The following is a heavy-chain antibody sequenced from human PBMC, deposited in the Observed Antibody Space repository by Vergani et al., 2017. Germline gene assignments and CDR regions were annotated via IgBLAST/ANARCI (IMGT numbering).Heavy chain of an antibody. J-gene: IGHJ5*02. Sequence: QVQLQQWGAGLLKPSETLSLTCAVYGGSFSGYYWSWIRQPPGKGLEWIGEINHSGSTNYNPSLKSRVTISVDTSKNQFSLKLSSVTAADTAVYYCARRLQLLPYNWFDPWGQGTLVTVSS. CDR3: ARRLQLLPYNWFDP. CDR1: GGSFSGYY. D-gene: IGHD2-15*01. V-gene: IGHV4-34*01. CDR2: INHSGST.